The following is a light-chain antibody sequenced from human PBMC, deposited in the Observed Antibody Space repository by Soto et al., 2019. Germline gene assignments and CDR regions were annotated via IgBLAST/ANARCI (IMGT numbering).Light chain of an antibody. V-gene: IGKV3-20*01. CDR3: QQYGSSPGT. J-gene: IGKJ1*01. CDR2: GAS. CDR1: QSVTTR. Sequence: EIVMTQSPATLSVSPGERATLSCRASQSVTTRLAWYQHKPGQAPRLLMSGASSRASGVPVRFSGSGSGTDFTLTISRLEPEDFAVYYCQQYGSSPGTFGQGTKVDIK.